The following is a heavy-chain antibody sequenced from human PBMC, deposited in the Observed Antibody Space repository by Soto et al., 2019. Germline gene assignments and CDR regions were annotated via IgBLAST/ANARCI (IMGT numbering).Heavy chain of an antibody. V-gene: IGHV5-51*01. CDR3: ARRYYYDSSGYVYYFDY. Sequence: PGESLKISCKGSGYSFTSYWIGWVRQMPGKGLEWMGIIYPGDSDTRYSPSFQGQVTISADKSISIAYLQWSSLKASDTAMYYCARRYYYDSSGYVYYFDYWGQGTLVTVSS. CDR2: IYPGDSDT. CDR1: GYSFTSYW. J-gene: IGHJ4*02. D-gene: IGHD3-22*01.